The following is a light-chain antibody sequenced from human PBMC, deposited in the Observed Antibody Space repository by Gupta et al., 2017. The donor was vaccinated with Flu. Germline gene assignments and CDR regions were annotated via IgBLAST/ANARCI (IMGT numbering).Light chain of an antibody. J-gene: IGKJ2*01. V-gene: IGKV3-15*01. CDR1: QSVSTN. CDR3: QQYNSWLYT. CDR2: QTD. Sequence: PPSPATLSPSPGDRATLTCRASQSVSTNLAWYQQKPGQAPRLLIYQTDTRSTGIPARFSGSGSGTEFTLTISSLQSEDFAVYYCQQYNSWLYTFGQGTKLEI.